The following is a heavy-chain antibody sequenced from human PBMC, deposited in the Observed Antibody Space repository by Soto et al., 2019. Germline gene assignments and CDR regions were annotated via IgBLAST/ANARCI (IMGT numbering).Heavy chain of an antibody. CDR2: ISAYNGNT. V-gene: IGHV1-18*04. CDR3: ARYSYGSSLLNYYYYYGMDV. Sequence: GASVKVSCKASGYTFTSYGISWVRQAPGQGLEWMGWISAYNGNTNYAQKLQGRVTMTTDTSTSTAYMELRSLRSDDTAVYYCARYSYGSSLLNYYYYYGMDVWGQGTTVTVSS. D-gene: IGHD5-18*01. CDR1: GYTFTSYG. J-gene: IGHJ6*02.